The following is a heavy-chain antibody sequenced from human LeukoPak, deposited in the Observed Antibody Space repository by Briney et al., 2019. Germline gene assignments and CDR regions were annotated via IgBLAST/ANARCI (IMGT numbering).Heavy chain of an antibody. CDR3: ARLYDFWSGYPYYYYYGMDV. CDR2: MNPNSGNT. V-gene: IGHV1-8*01. Sequence: ASVKVSCKASGYTFTSYDINWVRQATGQGLEWMGWMNPNSGNTVYAQKFQGRVTMTRNTSISTAYMELSSLRSEDTAVYYCARLYDFWSGYPYYYYYGMDVWGQGTTVTVSS. D-gene: IGHD3-3*01. CDR1: GYTFTSYD. J-gene: IGHJ6*02.